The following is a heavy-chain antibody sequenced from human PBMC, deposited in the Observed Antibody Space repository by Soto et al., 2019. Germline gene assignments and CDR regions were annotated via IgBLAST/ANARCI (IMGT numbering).Heavy chain of an antibody. CDR2: INHSGST. J-gene: IGHJ5*02. CDR1: GGSFSGYY. Sequence: PSETLSLTCAVYGGSFSGYYWSWIRQPPGRGLEWIGEINHSGSTNYNPSLKGRVTISVDTSKNQFSLKLSSVTAADTAVYYCAGRDYSSSVPFDPWGQGTLVTVSS. D-gene: IGHD6-6*01. CDR3: AGRDYSSSVPFDP. V-gene: IGHV4-34*01.